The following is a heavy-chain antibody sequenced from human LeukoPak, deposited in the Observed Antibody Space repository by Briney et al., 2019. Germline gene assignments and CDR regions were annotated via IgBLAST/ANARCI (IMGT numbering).Heavy chain of an antibody. CDR1: GGSISSSSYY. CDR2: IYYSGST. Sequence: SETLSLTCTVSGGSISSSSYYWGWIRQPPGKGPEWIGSIYYSGSTYYNPSLKSRVTVSVDTSKNQFSLKLSSVTAADTAVYYCARRGKSKNYYDSSGYYTWYFDLWGRGTLVTVSS. V-gene: IGHV4-39*01. D-gene: IGHD3-22*01. J-gene: IGHJ2*01. CDR3: ARRGKSKNYYDSSGYYTWYFDL.